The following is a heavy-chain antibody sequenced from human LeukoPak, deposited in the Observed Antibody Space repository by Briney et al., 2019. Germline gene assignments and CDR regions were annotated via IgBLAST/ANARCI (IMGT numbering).Heavy chain of an antibody. V-gene: IGHV3-21*01. Sequence: GGSLRLSCVASGFTFSSSSMNWVRQAPGEGLEWVSSISGSSSYIYYADSVKGRFTISRDNAKNALYLQMNSLRAEDTAVYYCAVEKKSNENYSDRALDCWGQGTLVTVSS. J-gene: IGHJ4*02. D-gene: IGHD2-21*01. CDR1: GFTFSSSS. CDR3: AVEKKSNENYSDRALDC. CDR2: ISGSSSYI.